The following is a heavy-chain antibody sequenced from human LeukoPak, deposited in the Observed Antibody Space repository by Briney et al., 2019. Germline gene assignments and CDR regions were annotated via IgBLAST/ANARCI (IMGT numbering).Heavy chain of an antibody. V-gene: IGHV1-2*02. CDR1: GYTFTGYY. CDR3: ARGVAGTYYYYYMDV. D-gene: IGHD6-19*01. Sequence: ASVKVSCKASGYTFTGYYMHWVRQAPGQGLEWMGWINPNSGGTNYAQKFQGRVTMTRDTSISTAYMELSRLRSDDTAVYYCARGVAGTYYYYYMDVWGKGTTVTISS. CDR2: INPNSGGT. J-gene: IGHJ6*03.